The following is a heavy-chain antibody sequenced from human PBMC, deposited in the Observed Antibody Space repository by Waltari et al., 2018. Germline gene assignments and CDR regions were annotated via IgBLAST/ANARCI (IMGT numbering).Heavy chain of an antibody. CDR2: ISYDGNNK. J-gene: IGHJ6*02. D-gene: IGHD1-26*01. CDR3: ARSLTTSAWRSTFYYSRLDV. CDR1: TFSFNVYT. Sequence: HLVESGGGEVQPGRALSRPCTALTFSFNVYTLHLSCLPPDKGLQWVALISYDGNNKEYSDSVKGRCTISRDTSKNTVSLQMSSLRVADTGLYFCARSLTTSAWRSTFYYSRLDVWGRGTTVTVSS. V-gene: IGHV3-30*04.